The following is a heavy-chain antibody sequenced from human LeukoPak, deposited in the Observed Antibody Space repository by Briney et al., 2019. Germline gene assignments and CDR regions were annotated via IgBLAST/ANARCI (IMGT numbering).Heavy chain of an antibody. V-gene: IGHV3-23*01. Sequence: GGSLRLSCAASGFTLSSYGMSWVRQAPGKGLEWVSAISGSGGSTYYADSVEGRFTISRDNSKNTLYLQMNSLRAEDTAVYYCAKDLIRIRIDVWGQGTTVTVSS. J-gene: IGHJ6*02. CDR3: AKDLIRIRIDV. CDR2: ISGSGGST. D-gene: IGHD3-9*01. CDR1: GFTLSSYG.